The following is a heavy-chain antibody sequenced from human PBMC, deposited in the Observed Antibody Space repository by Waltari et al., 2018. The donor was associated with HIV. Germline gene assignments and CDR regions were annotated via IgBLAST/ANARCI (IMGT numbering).Heavy chain of an antibody. V-gene: IGHV1-8*01. CDR2: MTPNSGNT. CDR1: GYAFNPYD. J-gene: IGHJ4*02. D-gene: IGHD1-26*01. CDR3: ARSGTTHFDY. Sequence: QVQLVQSGSEVGKPGASVKVSCKAFGYAFNPYDIHWVRQVTGQGLEWVGWMTPNSGNTGSAQKFQGRVTMSRDTSKSTVYMEVNSLTSEDTAVYYCARSGTTHFDYWGQGTLVTVSS.